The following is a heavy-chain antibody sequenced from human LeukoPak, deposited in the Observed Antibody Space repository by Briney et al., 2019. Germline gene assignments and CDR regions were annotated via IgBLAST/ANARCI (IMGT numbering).Heavy chain of an antibody. CDR1: GGSISSGSYY. J-gene: IGHJ4*02. Sequence: NPSQTLSLTCTVSGGSISSGSYYWSWIRQPAGKGLEWIGRIYTSGSTNYNPSLKSRVTMSVDTSKNQFSLKLSSVTAADTAVYYCARGSDGGATPYYDVYYFDYWGKGTLVTVSS. CDR3: ARGSDGGATPYYDVYYFDY. CDR2: IYTSGST. V-gene: IGHV4-61*02. D-gene: IGHD1-26*01.